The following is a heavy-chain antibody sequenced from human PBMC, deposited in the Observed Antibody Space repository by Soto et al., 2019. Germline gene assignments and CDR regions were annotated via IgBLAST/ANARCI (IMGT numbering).Heavy chain of an antibody. D-gene: IGHD5-12*01. J-gene: IGHJ3*02. CDR3: ARGRSGYNFEDAFDI. Sequence: SETLSLTCAVYGGSFSGYYWSWIRQPPGKGLEWIGEINHSGSTNYNPSLKSRVTISVDTSKNQFSLKLSSVTAADTAVYYCARGRSGYNFEDAFDIWGQGTMVTVSS. V-gene: IGHV4-34*01. CDR1: GGSFSGYY. CDR2: INHSGST.